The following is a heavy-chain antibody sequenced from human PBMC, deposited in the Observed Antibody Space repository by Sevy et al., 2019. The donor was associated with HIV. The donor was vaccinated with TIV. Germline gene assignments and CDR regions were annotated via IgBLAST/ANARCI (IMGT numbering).Heavy chain of an antibody. J-gene: IGHJ6*02. V-gene: IGHV3-49*04. CDR1: GFSFDDYT. CDR3: TRVEGAADWGMDV. CDR2: IRSKAYGGTT. D-gene: IGHD1-26*01. Sequence: GGSLRLSCRASGFSFDDYTMSWVSQAPGKGLEWVAFIRSKAYGGTTEYAASVKGRFTISRDESKSIAYLQMNSLKTEDTAVYYCTRVEGAADWGMDVWGQGTTVTVSS.